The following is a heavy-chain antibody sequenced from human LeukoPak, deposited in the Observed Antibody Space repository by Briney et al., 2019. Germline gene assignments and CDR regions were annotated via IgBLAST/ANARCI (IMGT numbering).Heavy chain of an antibody. CDR1: GFIFSRYW. J-gene: IGHJ3*02. CDR3: AREEGWELPRGAFDI. Sequence: PGGSLRLSCAASGFIFSRYWMTWVRQAPGKGLEWVSSISSSSSYIYYADSVKGRFTISRDNAKNSLYLQMNSLRAEDTAVYYCAREEGWELPRGAFDIWGQGTMVTVSS. V-gene: IGHV3-21*01. D-gene: IGHD1-26*01. CDR2: ISSSSSYI.